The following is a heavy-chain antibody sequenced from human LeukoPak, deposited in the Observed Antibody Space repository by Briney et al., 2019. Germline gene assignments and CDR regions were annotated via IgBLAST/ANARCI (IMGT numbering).Heavy chain of an antibody. CDR1: GFTVSSNY. J-gene: IGHJ4*02. CDR2: IYSGGST. Sequence: GGSLRLSCAASGFTVSSNYMSWVRQAPGKGLEWVSVIYSGGSTYYADSVKGRFTISRDNSTNTLYLQMNSLRAEDTAVYYCARVYCSSTSCPLVDYWGQGTLVTVSS. V-gene: IGHV3-66*02. CDR3: ARVYCSSTSCPLVDY. D-gene: IGHD2-2*01.